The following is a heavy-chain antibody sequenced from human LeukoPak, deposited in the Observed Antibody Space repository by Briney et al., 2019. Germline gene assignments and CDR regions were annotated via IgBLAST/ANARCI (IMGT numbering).Heavy chain of an antibody. V-gene: IGHV3-20*04. CDR3: ARGKGYSSSSGYDY. D-gene: IGHD6-6*01. Sequence: GGSLRLPCAASGFTFSSYAMSWVRQAPGKGLEWVSGINWNGGSTGYADSVKGRFTISRDNAKNSLYLQMNSLRAEDTALYYCARGKGYSSSSGYDYWGQGTLVTVSS. CDR1: GFTFSSYA. CDR2: INWNGGST. J-gene: IGHJ4*02.